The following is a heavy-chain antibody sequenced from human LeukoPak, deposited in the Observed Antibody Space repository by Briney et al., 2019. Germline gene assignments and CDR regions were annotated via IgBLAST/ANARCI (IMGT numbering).Heavy chain of an antibody. J-gene: IGHJ4*02. D-gene: IGHD3-16*01. CDR2: ISYDGSNK. Sequence: GGSLRLSCAASGFTFSSYAMSWVRQAPGKGLEWVAVISYDGSNKYYADSVKGRFTISRDNSKNTLYLQMNSLRAEDTAVYYCARDHRSIMITFGEYPNPYGYFDYWGQGTLVTVSS. CDR3: ARDHRSIMITFGEYPNPYGYFDY. CDR1: GFTFSSYA. V-gene: IGHV3-30-3*01.